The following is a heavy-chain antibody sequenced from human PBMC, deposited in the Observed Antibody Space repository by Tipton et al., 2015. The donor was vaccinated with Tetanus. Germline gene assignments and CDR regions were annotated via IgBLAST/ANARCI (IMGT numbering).Heavy chain of an antibody. J-gene: IGHJ3*01. D-gene: IGHD7-27*01. Sequence: GLVKPSETLSLTCTVSGGSISTYYWNWIRQSPGKGLEWIGYVDYSGTTNYNPSLKSRVSISVDTSKNQFSLKVRSVTSADTAVYYCARERLDWGTNDALNVWGQGTMVTVSS. CDR3: ARERLDWGTNDALNV. V-gene: IGHV4-59*01. CDR1: GGSISTYY. CDR2: VDYSGTT.